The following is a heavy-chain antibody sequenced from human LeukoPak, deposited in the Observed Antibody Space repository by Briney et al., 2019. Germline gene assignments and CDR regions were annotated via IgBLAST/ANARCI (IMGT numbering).Heavy chain of an antibody. V-gene: IGHV3-15*01. J-gene: IGHJ5*02. D-gene: IGHD2-15*01. CDR3: TTDSSGFYP. CDR1: GFTSCNAW. CDR2: IKSKTDGGTT. Sequence: GGSLRLSCAASGFTSCNAWMSCVRHAPGEGLEWGGRIKSKTDGGTTDYAAPVRGRPTTSRDVSKNTLYLQMNSLKAEDTAVYCCTTDSSGFYPWGQGTLVTVSS.